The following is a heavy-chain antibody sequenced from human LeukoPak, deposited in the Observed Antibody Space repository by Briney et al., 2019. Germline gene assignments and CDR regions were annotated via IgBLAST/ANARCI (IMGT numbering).Heavy chain of an antibody. D-gene: IGHD3/OR15-3a*01. CDR2: ISSSATYM. Sequence: GGSLRLSCAASGFTLSTYSMNWVRQAPGKGLEWVSSISSSATYMYYADSVKGRFTISRDNAKNSLYLQMNSLRAEDTAVYYCARGGVGLVIIPGWEYHYYGLDVWGQGTTVTVS. CDR1: GFTLSTYS. V-gene: IGHV3-21*01. J-gene: IGHJ6*02. CDR3: ARGGVGLVIIPGWEYHYYGLDV.